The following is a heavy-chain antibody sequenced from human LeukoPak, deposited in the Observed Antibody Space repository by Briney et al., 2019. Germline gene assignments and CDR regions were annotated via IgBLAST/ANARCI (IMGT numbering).Heavy chain of an antibody. J-gene: IGHJ6*02. CDR1: GFTVSSNY. Sequence: GGSLRLSCAASGFTVSSNYMSWVRQAPGKGLEWVSIIYSGGSTNYADSVKGRFTISRDNSKNTLYLQMNSLRAEDTAVYYCAREGWELPHYYYYGMDVWGQGTTVTVSS. V-gene: IGHV3-53*05. D-gene: IGHD1-26*01. CDR3: AREGWELPHYYYYGMDV. CDR2: IYSGGST.